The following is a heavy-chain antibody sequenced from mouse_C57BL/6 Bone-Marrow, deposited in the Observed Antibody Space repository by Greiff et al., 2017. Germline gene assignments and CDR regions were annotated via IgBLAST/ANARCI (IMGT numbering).Heavy chain of an antibody. CDR2: IYPRSGNT. J-gene: IGHJ3*01. D-gene: IGHD4-1*02. CDR1: GYNFTSYG. Sequence: VQLQESGAELARPGASVKLSCKASGYNFTSYGISWVKKRTGQGLEWIGEIYPRSGNTYYNEKFKGKATLTADKSSSTAYMELRSLTSEDSAVYFCAFQLGPWFAYWGQGTLVTVSA. V-gene: IGHV1-81*01. CDR3: AFQLGPWFAY.